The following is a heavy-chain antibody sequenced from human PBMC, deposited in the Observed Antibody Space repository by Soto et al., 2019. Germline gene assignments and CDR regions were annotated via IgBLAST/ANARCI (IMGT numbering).Heavy chain of an antibody. D-gene: IGHD6-19*01. Sequence: GGSLRLSCAASGFTFSSYAMSWVRQAPGKGLEWVSVISGSGGSTYYADSVKGRFTISRDNSRNTLYLQMNSLGAEGTAVYYCAKCSPRYSSGLKAYYFDYWGQGTLVTVSS. CDR3: AKCSPRYSSGLKAYYFDY. J-gene: IGHJ4*02. V-gene: IGHV3-23*01. CDR2: ISGSGGST. CDR1: GFTFSSYA.